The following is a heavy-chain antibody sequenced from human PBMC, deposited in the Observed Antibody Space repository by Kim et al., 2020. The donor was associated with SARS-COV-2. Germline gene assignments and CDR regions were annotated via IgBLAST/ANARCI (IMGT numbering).Heavy chain of an antibody. CDR1: GFTFSSYG. J-gene: IGHJ4*02. Sequence: GGSLRLSCAASGFTFSSYGMHWVRQAPGKGLEWVAVISYDGSNKYYADSVKGRFTISRDNSKNTLYLQMNSLRAEDTAVYYCAKVLIATTVVTPFDYWGQGTLVTVSS. CDR2: ISYDGSNK. V-gene: IGHV3-30*18. CDR3: AKVLIATTVVTPFDY. D-gene: IGHD4-17*01.